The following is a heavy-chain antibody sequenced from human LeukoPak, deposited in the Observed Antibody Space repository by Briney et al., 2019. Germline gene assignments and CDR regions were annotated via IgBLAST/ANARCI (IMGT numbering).Heavy chain of an antibody. D-gene: IGHD3-10*01. J-gene: IGHJ4*02. V-gene: IGHV4-34*01. CDR1: GGSFSGYY. CDR3: AKNFKDYGDKTDY. CDR2: INHSGST. Sequence: PSETLSLTCAVYGGSFSGYYWSWIRQPPGEGLEWIGEINHSGSTNYNPSLKSRVTISVDTSKNQFSLKLSSVTAADTAVYYWAKNFKDYGDKTDYWGQGTLVTVSS.